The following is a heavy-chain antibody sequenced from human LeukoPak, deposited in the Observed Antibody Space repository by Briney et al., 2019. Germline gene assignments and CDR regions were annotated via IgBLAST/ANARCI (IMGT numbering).Heavy chain of an antibody. Sequence: PGGSLRLSCAASGFTFSSYAMSWVRQAPGKGLEWVSAISGSGGSTYYADSVKGRFTISRDNSKNTLYLQMNSLRAEDTAVYYCAKGAYDYWSGYNFDYWAREPWSPSPQ. CDR3: AKGAYDYWSGYNFDY. J-gene: IGHJ4*02. D-gene: IGHD3-3*01. V-gene: IGHV3-23*01. CDR1: GFTFSSYA. CDR2: ISGSGGST.